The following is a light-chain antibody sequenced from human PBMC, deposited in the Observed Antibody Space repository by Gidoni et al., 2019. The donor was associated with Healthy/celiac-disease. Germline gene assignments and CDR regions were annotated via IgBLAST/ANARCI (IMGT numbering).Light chain of an antibody. CDR3: QQYNSYSGT. Sequence: DIQMTQSPSTLSASVGDRVTITCRASQSISSWLAWYQQKPGKAPKLLIYTASSLESGVPSRFSGSGSGTEFTLTISSLQPDDFATYYCQQYNSYSGTFGPGTKVDSK. CDR1: QSISSW. CDR2: TAS. J-gene: IGKJ3*01. V-gene: IGKV1-5*03.